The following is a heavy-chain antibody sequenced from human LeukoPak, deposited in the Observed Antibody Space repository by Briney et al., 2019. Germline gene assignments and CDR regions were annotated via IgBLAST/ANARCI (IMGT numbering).Heavy chain of an antibody. CDR2: IDPNSGGT. CDR3: ARGPVNYYDSSGYYRDY. J-gene: IGHJ4*02. Sequence: VASVKVSCKASGYTFTGYYMHWVQQAPGQGLEWMGWIDPNSGGTNYAQKFQGRVTMTRDTSISTAYMELSRLRSDDTAVYYCARGPVNYYDSSGYYRDYWGQGTLVTVSS. CDR1: GYTFTGYY. V-gene: IGHV1-2*02. D-gene: IGHD3-22*01.